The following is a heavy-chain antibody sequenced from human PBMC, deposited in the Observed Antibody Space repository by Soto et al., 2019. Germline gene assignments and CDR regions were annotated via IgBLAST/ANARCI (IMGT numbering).Heavy chain of an antibody. CDR3: ARDRHFYDSNGDLAFDM. CDR1: RVTFTNSS. CDR2: ISYDAKTE. V-gene: IGHV3-30*03. Sequence: QVQLVESGGGVVHPGGSLRLSCTASRVTFTNSSIHWVRQAPGRGLEWLTVISYDAKTEYYAESVRGRVTVSGDNSVNTVFLQMNSLRPEDTAVYYCARDRHFYDSNGDLAFDMWGQGTMVTVSS. J-gene: IGHJ3*02. D-gene: IGHD3-22*01.